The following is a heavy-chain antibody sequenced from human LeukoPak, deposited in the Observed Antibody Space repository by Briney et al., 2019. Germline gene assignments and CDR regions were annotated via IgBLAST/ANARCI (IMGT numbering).Heavy chain of an antibody. CDR1: GFTFSSYA. CDR3: AREGYSSSWYYLDY. CDR2: ISSNGGST. D-gene: IGHD6-13*01. Sequence: GGSLRLSCAASGFTFSSYAMHWVRQAPGKGLEYVSAISSNGGSTYYANSVKGRFTISRDNSKNTLYLQMGSLRAEDMAVYYCAREGYSSSWYYLDYWGQGTLVTVSS. J-gene: IGHJ4*02. V-gene: IGHV3-64*01.